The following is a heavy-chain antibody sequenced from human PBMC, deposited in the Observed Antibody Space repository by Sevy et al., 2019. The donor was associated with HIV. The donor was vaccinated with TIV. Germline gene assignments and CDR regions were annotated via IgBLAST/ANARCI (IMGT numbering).Heavy chain of an antibody. CDR3: ARDKPLATVTTRGNIDY. V-gene: IGHV1-18*04. J-gene: IGHJ4*02. CDR2: ISAYNGNT. CDR1: GYTFTSYG. D-gene: IGHD4-17*01. Sequence: ASVKVSCKASGYTFTSYGISWVRQAPGQGLEWMGWISAYNGNTNYAQKLQGRVTMTTDTSTSTAYMELRSLRSDDTAVYYGARDKPLATVTTRGNIDYWGQGTLVTVSS.